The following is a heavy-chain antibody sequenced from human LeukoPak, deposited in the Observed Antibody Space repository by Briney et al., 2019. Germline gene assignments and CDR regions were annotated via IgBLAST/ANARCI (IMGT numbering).Heavy chain of an antibody. Sequence: AMGSGRPAPPKRHWWGLGITVGGTPHYADSVKGRLTISRDNSKNPVHLEMNSLRADDTAVYYCAKDYSDSLLFQPLVKVFFDCWGQGTLVTVSS. CDR1: A. V-gene: IGHV3-23*01. CDR3: AKDYSDSLLFQPLVKVFFDC. CDR2: ITVGGTP. J-gene: IGHJ4*02. D-gene: IGHD1-26*01.